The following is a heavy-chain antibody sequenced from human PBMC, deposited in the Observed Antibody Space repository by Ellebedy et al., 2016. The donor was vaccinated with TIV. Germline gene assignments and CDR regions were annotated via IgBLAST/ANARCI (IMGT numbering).Heavy chain of an antibody. D-gene: IGHD3-10*01. CDR3: ARGGFYYGSASYYPFDF. V-gene: IGHV1-8*01. Sequence: AASVKVSCKASGYTFTNYDINWVRQATGQGLEWMGWMNPNSGRTGYAQKFQGRVTMPRNTSITTAYMELSSLRSEDTAVYYCARGGFYYGSASYYPFDFWGQGALITVSS. CDR1: GYTFTNYD. CDR2: MNPNSGRT. J-gene: IGHJ4*02.